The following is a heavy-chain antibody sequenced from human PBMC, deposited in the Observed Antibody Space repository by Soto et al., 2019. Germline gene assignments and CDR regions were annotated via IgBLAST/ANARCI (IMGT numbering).Heavy chain of an antibody. J-gene: IGHJ5*02. V-gene: IGHV1-69*01. D-gene: IGHD6-13*01. CDR3: ASSAAAGRPPGGFDP. CDR1: GATFSSYA. Sequence: QVQLVQSGAEVKKPGSSVKVSCKASGATFSSYAISWVRQAPGQGLVWMGGIIPIFGTANYAQKFQGRVTINADESTSTAYMELSSLRSEDTAVYYWASSAAAGRPPGGFDPWGQGTLVTVSS. CDR2: IIPIFGTA.